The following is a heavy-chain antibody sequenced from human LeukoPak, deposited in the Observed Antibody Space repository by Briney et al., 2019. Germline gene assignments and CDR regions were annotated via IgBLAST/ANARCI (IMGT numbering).Heavy chain of an antibody. Sequence: PGGSLRLSCAASGFDVGRNYMTWVRQAPGKGLEWVSFIYSGGATYYADSVRGRFTISRDSSKNTLYLQMNSLRVEGTAVYYCARVPGYSWGQGTLVTVSS. J-gene: IGHJ4*02. CDR1: GFDVGRNY. CDR2: IYSGGAT. CDR3: ARVPGYS. V-gene: IGHV3-53*01. D-gene: IGHD6-13*01.